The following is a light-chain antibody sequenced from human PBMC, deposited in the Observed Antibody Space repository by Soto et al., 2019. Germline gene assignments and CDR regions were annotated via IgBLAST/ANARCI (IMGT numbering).Light chain of an antibody. CDR2: WAS. CDR3: QQFFSTPPRLA. Sequence: DIVMTQSPDSLSVSLGERATINCKSSQSAFSSNKNLLYWYQQKPGQPPKLLVYWASTRESGVPDRFSGSGYGTDFTLTISSLQAEDVAVYYCQQFFSTPPRLAFGGGTKVEIK. J-gene: IGKJ4*01. CDR1: QSAFSSNKNL. V-gene: IGKV4-1*01.